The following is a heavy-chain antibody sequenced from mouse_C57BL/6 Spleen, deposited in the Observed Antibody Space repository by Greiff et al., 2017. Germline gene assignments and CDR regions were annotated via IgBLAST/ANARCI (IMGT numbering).Heavy chain of an antibody. CDR2: IWSGGST. CDR3: AKNGGGGYYEGWFAY. CDR1: GFSLTSYG. J-gene: IGHJ3*01. Sequence: QVQLQQSGPGLVQPSQSLSITCTVSGFSLTSYGVHWVRQPPGKGLEWLGVIWSGGSTDYNAAFISRLSISKDNSKSQVFFKMNSMQADDTAIYYCAKNGGGGYYEGWFAYWGQGTLVTVSA. V-gene: IGHV2-4*01. D-gene: IGHD2-3*01.